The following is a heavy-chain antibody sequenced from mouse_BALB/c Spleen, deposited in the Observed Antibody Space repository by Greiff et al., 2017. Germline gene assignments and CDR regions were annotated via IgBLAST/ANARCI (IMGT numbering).Heavy chain of an antibody. CDR3: ARYGDGYYLYYFDY. V-gene: IGHV3-8*02. J-gene: IGHJ2*01. D-gene: IGHD2-3*01. CDR2: ISYSGST. CDR1: GDSITSCY. Sequence: EVKLMESGPSLVKPSQTLSLTCSVTGDSITSCYWNWIRKFPGNKLEYMGYISYSGSTYYNPSLKSRISITRDTSKNQYYLQLNSVTTEDTATYYCARYGDGYYLYYFDYWGQGTTLTVSS.